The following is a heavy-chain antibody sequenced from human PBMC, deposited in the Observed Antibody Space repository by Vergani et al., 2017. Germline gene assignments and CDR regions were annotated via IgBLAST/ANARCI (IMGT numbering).Heavy chain of an antibody. CDR3: ARARGYRSGYDYYYYYYMDV. J-gene: IGHJ6*03. CDR1: GGSFSGYY. V-gene: IGHV4-34*01. D-gene: IGHD5-12*01. CDR2: INHSGST. Sequence: QVQLQQWGAGLLKPSETLSLTCAVYGGSFSGYYWSWIHQPPGKGLEWIGEINHSGSTNYNPSLKSRVTISVDTSKNQFSLKLSSVTAADTAVYYCARARGYRSGYDYYYYYYMDVWGKGTTVTVSS.